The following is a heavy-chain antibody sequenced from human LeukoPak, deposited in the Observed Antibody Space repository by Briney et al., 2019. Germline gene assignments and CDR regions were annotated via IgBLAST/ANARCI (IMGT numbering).Heavy chain of an antibody. D-gene: IGHD3-10*01. CDR2: ISAYNGNT. Sequence: ASVKVSCKASGYTFTSYGISWVRQAPGQGLEWTGWISAYNGNTNYAQKLQGRVTMTTDTSTSTAYMELRSLRSDDTAVYYCARGPISLWFGDLFIYWGQGTLVTVSS. CDR3: ARGPISLWFGDLFIY. J-gene: IGHJ4*02. V-gene: IGHV1-18*04. CDR1: GYTFTSYG.